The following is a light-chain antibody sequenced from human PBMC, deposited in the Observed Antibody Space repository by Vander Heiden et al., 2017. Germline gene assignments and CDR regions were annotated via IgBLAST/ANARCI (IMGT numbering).Light chain of an antibody. V-gene: IGKV1-39*01. CDR1: QSISSY. J-gene: IGKJ2*01. Sequence: DIQMTQSPSSMSASVGDRVTILCRASQSISSYLNWYQQKPGKAPKLLIYAASSLQSGVPSRFSGSGSGTDFTLTISSLQPEDFATYYCQQSYSTPYTFGQGTKLEIK. CDR3: QQSYSTPYT. CDR2: AAS.